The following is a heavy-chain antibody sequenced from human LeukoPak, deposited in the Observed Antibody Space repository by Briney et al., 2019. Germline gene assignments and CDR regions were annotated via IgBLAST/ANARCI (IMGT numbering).Heavy chain of an antibody. V-gene: IGHV3-21*01. CDR2: ISSSSSYI. CDR1: VFTFSSYS. J-gene: IGHJ3*02. D-gene: IGHD2-2*02. Sequence: GSLRLSCAASVFTFSSYSIYTGRQAPGKGLEWVSSISSSSSYIYYADSVKGRFTISRDNAKNSLYLQMNSLRAEDTAVYYCARDMGGEVVVVPAAIGAFDIWGQGTMVTVSS. CDR3: ARDMGGEVVVVPAAIGAFDI.